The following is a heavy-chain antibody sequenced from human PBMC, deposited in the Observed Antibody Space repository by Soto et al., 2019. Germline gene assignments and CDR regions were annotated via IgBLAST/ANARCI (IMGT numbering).Heavy chain of an antibody. CDR2: ISSNGGTT. V-gene: IGHV3-64*01. D-gene: IGHD1-7*01. CDR1: GFTFSSCD. J-gene: IGHJ4*02. Sequence: EVQLAESGAGMVQPGGSLRLCCVASGFTFSSCDMHWVRQAPGKTLEYVSSISSNGGTTYYGNSLKGRFTISRDNSKNTRSRQMGSLRAEEMAVYHCVRRVSGNYDYWAQGTPVTLSS. CDR3: VRRVSGNYDY.